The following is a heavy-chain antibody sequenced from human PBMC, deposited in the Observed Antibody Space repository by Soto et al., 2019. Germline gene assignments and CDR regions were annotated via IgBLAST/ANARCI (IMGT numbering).Heavy chain of an antibody. CDR3: ARQEMATRYTADY. D-gene: IGHD5-12*01. V-gene: IGHV4-31*03. Sequence: SETLSLTCTVSGGSISSGGYYWSWIRQHPGKGLEWIGYIYYSGSTYYNPSLKSRVTISVDTSKNQFSLKLSSVTAADTAMYYCARQEMATRYTADYWGQGTLVTVSS. CDR2: IYYSGST. CDR1: GGSISSGGYY. J-gene: IGHJ4*02.